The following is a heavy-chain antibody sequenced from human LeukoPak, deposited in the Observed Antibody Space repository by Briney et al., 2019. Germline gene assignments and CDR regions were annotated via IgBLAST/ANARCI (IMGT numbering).Heavy chain of an antibody. CDR1: GFTFSSYA. D-gene: IGHD4-17*01. Sequence: GGSLRLSCAASGFTFSSYAMSWVRQAPGKGLEWVSSISSSSNYIYYADSVNGRFTISRDNAKTSMYLQMNSLRAEDTAVYYCARATTVTTSTVENDYWGQGTLVTVSS. CDR2: ISSSSNYI. J-gene: IGHJ4*02. CDR3: ARATTVTTSTVENDY. V-gene: IGHV3-21*01.